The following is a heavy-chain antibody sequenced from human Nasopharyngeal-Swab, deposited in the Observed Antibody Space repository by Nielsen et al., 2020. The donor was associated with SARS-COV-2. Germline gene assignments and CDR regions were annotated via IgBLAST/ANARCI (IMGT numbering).Heavy chain of an antibody. CDR1: GASISSDY. CDR2: VSYSGRT. CDR3: PRGSLRTAPDC. V-gene: IGHV4-59*12. J-gene: IGHJ4*02. Sequence: SETLSLTCAVSGASISSDYWGWIRQPPGKGLEWIGCVSYSGRTDYNPSLKSRVTISIDTSKKHFSLVLSSLTAADTALYYCPRGSLRTAPDCWGQGTRVTVSS. D-gene: IGHD4-17*01.